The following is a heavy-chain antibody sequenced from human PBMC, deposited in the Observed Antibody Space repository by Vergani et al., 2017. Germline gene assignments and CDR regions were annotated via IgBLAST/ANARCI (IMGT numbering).Heavy chain of an antibody. V-gene: IGHV4-61*02. CDR2: IYTSGIT. CDR3: ARGKSPAVYHGMDV. D-gene: IGHD6-19*01. CDR1: GGSISSGSYY. J-gene: IGHJ6*02. Sequence: QVQLQESGPGLVKPSQILSLTCTVSGGSISSGSYYWSWIRQPAGKGLEWIGRIYTSGITNYNPSLKSRVTISVDTSKNQFSLKLSSVTAADTAVYYCARGKSPAVYHGMDVWGQGTTVTVSS.